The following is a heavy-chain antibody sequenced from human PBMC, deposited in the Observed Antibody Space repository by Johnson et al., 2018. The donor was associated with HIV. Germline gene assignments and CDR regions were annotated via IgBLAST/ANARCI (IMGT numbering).Heavy chain of an antibody. V-gene: IGHV3-15*05. CDR1: EFTFNNAW. CDR3: AGVSRLGDIAVLSDAFDI. CDR2: IKSKTDSGTT. J-gene: IGHJ3*02. D-gene: IGHD6-19*01. Sequence: VQLVESGGGLVEPGGSLRLSCATSEFTFNNAWMKWVRQAPGKGLEWVGHIKSKTDSGTTDYAAAVKGRLTISRDDSKNRLYRQMNSLRAEDTALYYCAGVSRLGDIAVLSDAFDIWGQGTMVTVSS.